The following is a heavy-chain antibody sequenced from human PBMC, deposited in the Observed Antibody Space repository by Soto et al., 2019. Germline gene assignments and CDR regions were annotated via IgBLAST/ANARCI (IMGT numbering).Heavy chain of an antibody. CDR1: GGTFSSYA. CDR3: AREAPKYYDFWSGYPPSQYGMDV. D-gene: IGHD3-3*01. CDR2: IIPIFGTA. Sequence: ASVKVSCKASGGTFSSYAISWVRQAPGQGLEWMGGIIPIFGTANYAQKFQGRVTITADESTSTAYMELSSLRSEDTAEYYCAREAPKYYDFWSGYPPSQYGMDVWGQGTTVTVSS. V-gene: IGHV1-69*13. J-gene: IGHJ6*02.